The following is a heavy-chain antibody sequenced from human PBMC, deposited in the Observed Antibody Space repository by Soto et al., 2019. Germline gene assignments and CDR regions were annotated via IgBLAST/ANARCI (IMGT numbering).Heavy chain of an antibody. J-gene: IGHJ5*02. Sequence: GGSLRLSCAASGFTFSNYWMHWVRQAPGKGLVWVSHINSDGSTTTYADSVKGRFTISRDNAKNTLYLQMSSLTADDTAMYYCANLAVFPQESWGQGTLVTVSS. CDR3: ANLAVFPQES. CDR2: INSDGSTT. D-gene: IGHD6-19*01. V-gene: IGHV3-74*01. CDR1: GFTFSNYW.